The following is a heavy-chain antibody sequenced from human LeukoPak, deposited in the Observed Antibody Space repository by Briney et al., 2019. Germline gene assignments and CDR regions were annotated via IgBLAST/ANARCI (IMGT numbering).Heavy chain of an antibody. V-gene: IGHV4-39*07. D-gene: IGHD6-13*01. CDR2: IYYSGST. CDR3: ARGAGSSSWLYYYYYYMDV. Sequence: SETLSLTCTVSGGSISSSSYYWGWIRQPPGKGLEWIGSIYYSGSTYYNPSLKSRVTISVDTSKNQFSLKLSSVTAADTAVYYCARGAGSSSWLYYYYYYMDVWGKGTTVTVSS. J-gene: IGHJ6*03. CDR1: GGSISSSSYY.